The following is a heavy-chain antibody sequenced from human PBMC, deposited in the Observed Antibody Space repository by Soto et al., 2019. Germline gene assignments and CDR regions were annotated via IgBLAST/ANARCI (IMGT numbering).Heavy chain of an antibody. Sequence: QVQLVQSGAEVKKPGSSVKVSCKASGGTFSSYAISWVRQAPGQGLEWMGGIIPIFGTANYAQKFQGRVTNTAYESTSTAYMELSSLRSEDTAVCYCAREVVVAATGWFDPWGQGTLVTVSS. V-gene: IGHV1-69*12. CDR1: GGTFSSYA. J-gene: IGHJ5*02. CDR2: IIPIFGTA. D-gene: IGHD2-15*01. CDR3: AREVVVAATGWFDP.